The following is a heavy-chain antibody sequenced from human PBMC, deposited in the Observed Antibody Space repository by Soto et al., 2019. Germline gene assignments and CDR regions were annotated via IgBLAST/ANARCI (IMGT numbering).Heavy chain of an antibody. CDR3: AKSGSSSGSQVYYHGMDV. CDR2: LSGSGDRT. Sequence: EVQLLESGGDLVQPGGSLRLSCAAAGFTFSNYAMSWVRQAPGKGLEWVAALSGSGDRTYYSDSVKARFTISRDNSKNTLYLQMNSLGAADTAVYYCAKSGSSSGSQVYYHGMDVWGKGTTVTVSS. D-gene: IGHD6-6*01. J-gene: IGHJ6*04. CDR1: GFTFSNYA. V-gene: IGHV3-23*01.